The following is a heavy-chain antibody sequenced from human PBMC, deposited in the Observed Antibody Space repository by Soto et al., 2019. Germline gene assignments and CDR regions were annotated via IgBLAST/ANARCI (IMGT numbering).Heavy chain of an antibody. CDR3: AREGYSRYDTPFDY. Sequence: QVQLQESGPGLVKPSQTLSLTCTVSCGSISSGGYYWSWIRQHPGKGLKWIGYIYYSGSTYYNPSLKSRVTISVDTSNNQFSLKLSSVTAADTAVYYCAREGYSRYDTPFDYWGQGTLVTVSS. V-gene: IGHV4-31*03. D-gene: IGHD5-12*01. J-gene: IGHJ4*02. CDR1: CGSISSGGYY. CDR2: IYYSGST.